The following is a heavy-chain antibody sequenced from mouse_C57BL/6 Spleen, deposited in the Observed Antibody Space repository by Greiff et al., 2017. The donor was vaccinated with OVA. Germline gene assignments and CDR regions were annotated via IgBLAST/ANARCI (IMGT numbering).Heavy chain of an antibody. D-gene: IGHD2-4*01. J-gene: IGHJ3*01. CDR1: GYTFTSYT. CDR3: ARGEYDCDWAWFAY. CDR2: INPSSGYT. Sequence: VQLQQSGAELARPGASVKMSCKASGYTFTSYTMHWVKQRPGQGLEWIGYINPSSGYTKYNQKFKDKATLTADKSSSRAYMQLISLPSEDSAFYYCARGEYDCDWAWFAYWGQGTLVTVSA. V-gene: IGHV1-4*01.